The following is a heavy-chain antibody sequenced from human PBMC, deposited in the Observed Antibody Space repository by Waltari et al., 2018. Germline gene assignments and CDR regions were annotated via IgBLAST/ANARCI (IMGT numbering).Heavy chain of an antibody. CDR1: GGSISSSSYY. CDR2: IYYSGST. D-gene: IGHD6-13*01. Sequence: QLQLQESGPGLVKPSETLSLTCTVSGGSISSSSYYWGWIRQPPGKGLEWIGSIYYSGSTYYNPSLKSRVTISVDTSKNQFSLKLSSVTAADTAVYYCARHLRILIWPNLFQQLPSNYWGQGTLVTVSS. V-gene: IGHV4-39*01. CDR3: ARHLRILIWPNLFQQLPSNY. J-gene: IGHJ4*02.